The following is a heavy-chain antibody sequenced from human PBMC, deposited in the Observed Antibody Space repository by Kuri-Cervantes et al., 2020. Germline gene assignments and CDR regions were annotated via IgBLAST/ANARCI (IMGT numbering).Heavy chain of an antibody. CDR2: MNPNSGNT. J-gene: IGHJ6*03. D-gene: IGHD2-2*01. V-gene: IGHV1-8*01. CDR1: GYTFTSYD. CDR3: ARGSKRGPGSSTSHQTHYYYYYMDV. Sequence: ASVKVSCKASGYTFTSYDINWVRQATGQGLEWMGWMNPNSGNTGYAQKFQGRVTMTRNTSISTAYMELSSLRSEDTAVYYCARGSKRGPGSSTSHQTHYYYYYMDVWGKGTTVTVSS.